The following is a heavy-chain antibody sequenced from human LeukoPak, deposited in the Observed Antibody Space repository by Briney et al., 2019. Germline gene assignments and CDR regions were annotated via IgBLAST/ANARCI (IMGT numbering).Heavy chain of an antibody. J-gene: IGHJ4*02. V-gene: IGHV4-59*01. CDR1: GGSISSYY. CDR3: ARRPSVVGATGPITYFDY. CDR2: IYYSGST. D-gene: IGHD1-26*01. Sequence: SETLSLTCTVSGGSISSYYWSWIRQPPGKGLEWIGYIYYSGSTNYNPSLKSRVTISVDTSKNQFSLKLSSVTAADTAVYYCARRPSVVGATGPITYFDYWGQGTLVTVSS.